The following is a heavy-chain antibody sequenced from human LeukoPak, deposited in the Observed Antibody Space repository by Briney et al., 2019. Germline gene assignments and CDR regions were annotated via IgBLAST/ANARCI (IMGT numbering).Heavy chain of an antibody. D-gene: IGHD4-17*01. V-gene: IGHV3-30*02. CDR2: IRFDGSTK. CDR3: ARDPDYGDYLYFDY. CDR1: GFTFSNYA. Sequence: GGSLRLSCATSGFTFSNYAMSWVRQAPGKGLEWVAFIRFDGSTKYYADSVKGRFTISRDNSKNTFYLQMNSLRGGDTAVYYCARDPDYGDYLYFDYWGQGTLVTVSS. J-gene: IGHJ4*02.